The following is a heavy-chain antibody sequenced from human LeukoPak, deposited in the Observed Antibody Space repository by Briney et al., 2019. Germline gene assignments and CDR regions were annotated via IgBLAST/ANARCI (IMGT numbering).Heavy chain of an antibody. CDR1: GGSFSGYY. V-gene: IGHV4-34*01. J-gene: IGHJ6*03. D-gene: IGHD2-8*01. Sequence: SETLSLTCAVYGGSFSGYYWSWIRQPPGKGLEWIGEINHSGSTNYNPSLKSRVTISVDTSKNQFSLKLSSVTAADTAVYYCARFNEEYYYYYMDVWGKGTTVTVSS. CDR3: ARFNEEYYYYYMDV. CDR2: INHSGST.